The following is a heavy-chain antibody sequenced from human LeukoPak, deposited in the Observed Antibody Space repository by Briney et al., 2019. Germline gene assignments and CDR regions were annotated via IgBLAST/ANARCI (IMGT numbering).Heavy chain of an antibody. D-gene: IGHD3-10*01. V-gene: IGHV4-38-2*02. Sequence: PSETLSLTCTASGYSISSGYYWGWIRQPPGKGLEWIGSIYHSGSTYYNPSLKSRVTISVDTSKNQFSLKLSSVTAADTAVYYCARARPITMVRGVITKYYFDYWGQGTLVTVSS. CDR1: GYSISSGYY. CDR2: IYHSGST. J-gene: IGHJ4*02. CDR3: ARARPITMVRGVITKYYFDY.